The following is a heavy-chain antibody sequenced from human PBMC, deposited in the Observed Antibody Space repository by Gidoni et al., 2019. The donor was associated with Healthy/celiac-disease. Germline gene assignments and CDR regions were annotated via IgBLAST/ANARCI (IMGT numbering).Heavy chain of an antibody. CDR3: ARDLYYDFWSGYGY. Sequence: EVQLVESGGGLVKPGGSLRLSWAASGFPFSSYSMNWVRQAPGKGLEWVSSISSSSSYIYYADSVKGRFTISRDNAKNSLYLQMNSLRAEDTAVYYCARDLYYDFWSGYGYWGQGTLVTVSS. CDR2: ISSSSSYI. J-gene: IGHJ4*02. D-gene: IGHD3-3*01. V-gene: IGHV3-21*01. CDR1: GFPFSSYS.